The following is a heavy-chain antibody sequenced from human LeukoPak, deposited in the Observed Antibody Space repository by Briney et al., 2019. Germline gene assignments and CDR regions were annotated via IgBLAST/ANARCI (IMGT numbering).Heavy chain of an antibody. V-gene: IGHV3-23*01. CDR3: ATYNSGTIDH. Sequence: TGGSLRLPCAASGFTFSTYAMNWVRQAPGKGLEWVSVISVRGGSTYYADSVKGRFTISRDNSKNMLYLQMDSLRAEDTAVYYCATYNSGTIDHWGQGTLVTVSS. J-gene: IGHJ4*02. CDR2: ISVRGGST. CDR1: GFTFSTYA. D-gene: IGHD1-1*01.